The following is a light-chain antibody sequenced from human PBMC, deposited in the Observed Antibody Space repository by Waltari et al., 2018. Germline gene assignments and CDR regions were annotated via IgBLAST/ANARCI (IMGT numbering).Light chain of an antibody. CDR3: QQYYSAPIT. CDR2: SAS. CDR1: QNILYSSNNKNY. Sequence: DIVMTQSPDSLAVSLGERATINCKSSQNILYSSNNKNYLAWFQQKPGQPPKRLIYSASTRESGVPERFSGSGSGTDFTLTINSLQAEDVAVYYCQQYYSAPITFGQGTRLEIK. J-gene: IGKJ5*01. V-gene: IGKV4-1*01.